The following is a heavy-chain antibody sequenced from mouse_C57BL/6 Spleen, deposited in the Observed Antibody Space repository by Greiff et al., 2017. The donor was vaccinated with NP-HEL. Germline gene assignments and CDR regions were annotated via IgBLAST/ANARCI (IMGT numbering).Heavy chain of an antibody. D-gene: IGHD3-3*01. CDR1: GFTFTDYY. CDR2: IRNKANGYTT. Sequence: EVQGVESGGGLVQPGGSLSLSCAASGFTFTDYYMSWVRQPPGKALEWLGFIRNKANGYTTEYSASVKGRFTISRDNSQSILYLQMNALRAEDSATYYCARYLGTFYAMDYWGQGTSVTVSS. J-gene: IGHJ4*01. CDR3: ARYLGTFYAMDY. V-gene: IGHV7-3*01.